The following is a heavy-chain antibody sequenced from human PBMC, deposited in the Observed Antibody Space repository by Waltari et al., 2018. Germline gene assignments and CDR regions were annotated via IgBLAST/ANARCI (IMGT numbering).Heavy chain of an antibody. Sequence: QLQLQESGPGLVKPSETLSLTCTVSGGSISSSSYYWGWIRQPPGKGLEWIGIISYNGNSYYNPSLKGRVTISVDASKNRLSLKLSSVTAADTAVYYCARQRGNYYGSGSYFDYWGQGTLVTVSS. CDR1: GGSISSSSYY. CDR3: ARQRGNYYGSGSYFDY. CDR2: ISYNGNS. D-gene: IGHD3-10*01. J-gene: IGHJ4*02. V-gene: IGHV4-39*01.